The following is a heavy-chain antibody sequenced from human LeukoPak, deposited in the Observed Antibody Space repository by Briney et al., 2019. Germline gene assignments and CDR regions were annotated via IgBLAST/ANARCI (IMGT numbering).Heavy chain of an antibody. V-gene: IGHV3-23*01. CDR2: ISGSGGST. J-gene: IGHJ6*02. Sequence: GGSLRLPCAASGFTFSSYAMSWVRQAPGKGLEWVSAISGSGGSTYYADSVKGRFTISRDNSKNTLYLQMNSLRAEDTAVYYCARDHTGGYYYDSAYGMDVWGQGTTVTVSS. D-gene: IGHD3-22*01. CDR3: ARDHTGGYYYDSAYGMDV. CDR1: GFTFSSYA.